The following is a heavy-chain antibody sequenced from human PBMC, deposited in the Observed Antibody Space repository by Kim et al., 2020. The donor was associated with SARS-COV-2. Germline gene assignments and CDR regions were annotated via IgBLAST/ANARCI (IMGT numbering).Heavy chain of an antibody. J-gene: IGHJ6*02. CDR1: GGSISSYY. V-gene: IGHV4-59*01. Sequence: SETLSLTCTVSGGSISSYYWSWIRQPPGKGLEWIGYIYYSGSTNYNPSLKSRVTISVDTSKNQFSLKLSSVTAADTAVYYCARDRDPLLSAAYDYGMDVWGQGTTVTVSS. CDR3: ARDRDPLLSAAYDYGMDV. D-gene: IGHD2-21*01. CDR2: IYYSGST.